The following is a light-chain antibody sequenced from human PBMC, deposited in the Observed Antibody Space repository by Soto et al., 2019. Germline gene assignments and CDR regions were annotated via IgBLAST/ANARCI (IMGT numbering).Light chain of an antibody. CDR1: QSVDIY. Sequence: EIVMTQSPASLSVYPGERATLSCRASQSVDIYLAWYQQRPGQAPRLLIYDTSIRAPGIPATFSGSGSGTEFTLTISILQSEDVAVYYCQQYKDWPPITFGGGTKVQI. V-gene: IGKV3D-15*03. CDR2: DTS. CDR3: QQYKDWPPIT. J-gene: IGKJ4*01.